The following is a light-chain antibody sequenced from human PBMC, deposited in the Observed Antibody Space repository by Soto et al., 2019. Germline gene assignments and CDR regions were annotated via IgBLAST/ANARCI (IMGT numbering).Light chain of an antibody. CDR1: QSVSRSH. CDR3: QPDGGSPLYT. J-gene: IGKJ2*01. V-gene: IGKV3-20*01. Sequence: DIVLTQSPGTLSLSPGEGATLSCRASQSVSRSHLAWYQQKPGQAPRLVIYGASSRATGIPDSFSGSGSGKDFTLTISRLEPEDVAGYYCQPDGGSPLYTYGQGTTLEIK. CDR2: GAS.